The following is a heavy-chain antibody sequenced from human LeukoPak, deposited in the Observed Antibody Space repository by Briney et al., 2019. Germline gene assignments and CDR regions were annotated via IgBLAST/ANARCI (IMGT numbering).Heavy chain of an antibody. CDR1: GFTFSSYT. CDR2: ITLSGATK. CDR3: AGARGYSIMSTAYAFDV. V-gene: IGHV3-48*01. J-gene: IGHJ3*01. D-gene: IGHD5/OR15-5a*01. Sequence: GGSLRLSCTASGFTFSSYTMNWVRQAPGKGLEWISYITLSGATKYYADSVKGRFTISRDNAKNSLSLQMNSLRAGDTAVYYCAGARGYSIMSTAYAFDVWGQGTLVTVSS.